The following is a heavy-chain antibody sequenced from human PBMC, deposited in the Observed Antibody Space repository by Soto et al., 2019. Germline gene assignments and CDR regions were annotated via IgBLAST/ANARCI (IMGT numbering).Heavy chain of an antibody. CDR3: ARAPQTVAGAGIWY. V-gene: IGHV1-18*04. J-gene: IGHJ4*02. CDR1: GYTFTSYG. D-gene: IGHD6-13*01. CDR2: ISGYNGDT. Sequence: QVQLVQSGAEVKQPGASVKVSCKASGYTFTSYGISWVRQAPGQGLEWMGWISGYNGDTNYAQKLQGRVTMTTDTSTNTAYMELMSLRSDDTAVYYCARAPQTVAGAGIWYWGQGTLVTVSS.